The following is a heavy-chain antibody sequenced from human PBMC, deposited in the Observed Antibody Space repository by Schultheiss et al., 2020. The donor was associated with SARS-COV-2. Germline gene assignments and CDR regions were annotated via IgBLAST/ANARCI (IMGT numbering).Heavy chain of an antibody. D-gene: IGHD2-2*01. Sequence: GESLKISCAASGFTFSSYEMNWVRQAPGKGLEWVSYISSSGSTIYYADSVKGRFTISRDNAKNSLYLQMNSLRAEDTAVYYCARGYCSSTSCPHHDAFDIWGQGTTVTVSS. CDR2: ISSSGSTI. CDR3: ARGYCSSTSCPHHDAFDI. CDR1: GFTFSSYE. V-gene: IGHV3-48*03. J-gene: IGHJ3*02.